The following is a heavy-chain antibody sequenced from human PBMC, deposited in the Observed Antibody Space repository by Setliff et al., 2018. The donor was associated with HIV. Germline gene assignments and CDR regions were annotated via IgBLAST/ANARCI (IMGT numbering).Heavy chain of an antibody. CDR1: GYTFTDNY. Sequence: ASVKVSCKASGYTFTDNYIYWVRQAPGQGLEWMGVMSPSGGATSDAQGFRGRLTMTRDTSTNTAFMELRRLNSDDTATYFCVTSPGSFTSVDETEAGDYWGQGTLVTVSS. D-gene: IGHD6-25*01. V-gene: IGHV1-2*02. CDR2: MSPSGGAT. J-gene: IGHJ4*02. CDR3: VTSPGSFTSVDETEAGDY.